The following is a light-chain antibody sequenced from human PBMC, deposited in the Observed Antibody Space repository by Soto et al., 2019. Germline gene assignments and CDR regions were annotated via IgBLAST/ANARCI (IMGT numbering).Light chain of an antibody. CDR1: QSVSNNY. CDR2: GAS. V-gene: IGKV3-20*01. CDR3: QQYGSSGT. J-gene: IGKJ1*01. Sequence: EIVLTQSPGTLSLSPGERATLSCRASQSVSNNYLAWYQQKPGQAPRLLIYGASNMGTGIPDRFSGSGSGTDFTLTISRLEPDDFAVYYCQQYGSSGTFGQGAKVEIK.